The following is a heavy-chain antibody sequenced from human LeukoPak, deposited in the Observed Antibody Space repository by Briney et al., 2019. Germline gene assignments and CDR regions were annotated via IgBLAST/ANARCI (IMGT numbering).Heavy chain of an antibody. CDR1: GFTFSSYG. CDR3: AKQGGGSGTTNYFDY. CDR2: ISYDGSNK. J-gene: IGHJ4*02. V-gene: IGHV3-30*18. Sequence: GGSLRLSCAASGFTFSSYGMHWVRQAPGKGLGGVAVISYDGSNKYYADSVKGRFTISRDNSKNTLYLQMNSLRAEDTAVYYCAKQGGGSGTTNYFDYWGQGTLVTVSS. D-gene: IGHD3-10*01.